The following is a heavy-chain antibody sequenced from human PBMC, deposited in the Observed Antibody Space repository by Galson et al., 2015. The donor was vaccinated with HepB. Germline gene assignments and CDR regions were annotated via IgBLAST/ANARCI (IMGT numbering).Heavy chain of an antibody. Sequence: SLRLSCAASGFTFSSYAMHWVRQAPGKGLEWVAVISYDGSNKYYADSVKGRFTISRDNSKNTLYLQMNSLRAEDTAVYYCAREDNFLIAVAGFDYWGQGTLVTVSS. V-gene: IGHV3-30-3*01. CDR3: AREDNFLIAVAGFDY. CDR2: ISYDGSNK. CDR1: GFTFSSYA. J-gene: IGHJ4*02. D-gene: IGHD6-19*01.